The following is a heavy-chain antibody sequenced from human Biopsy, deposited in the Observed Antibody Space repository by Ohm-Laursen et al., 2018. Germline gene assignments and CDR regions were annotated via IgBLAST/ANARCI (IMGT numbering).Heavy chain of an antibody. CDR2: VFYTGTT. CDR3: ARDTPNELYPSGNIRHYSAMDV. Sequence: SETLSLTCVVSGGSVNSDTSCWSWIRQPPGKGLEWIGYVFYTGTTNYSPSLKSRVAISLDTSRNQFSLRLSSVTAADTAMYYCARDTPNELYPSGNIRHYSAMDVWGQRTAVTVSS. V-gene: IGHV4-61*01. J-gene: IGHJ6*02. D-gene: IGHD4-23*01. CDR1: GGSVNSDTSC.